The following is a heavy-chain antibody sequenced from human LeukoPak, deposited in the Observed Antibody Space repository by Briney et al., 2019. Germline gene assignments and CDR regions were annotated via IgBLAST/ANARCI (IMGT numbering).Heavy chain of an antibody. Sequence: GEPLKISCKSSGYTFSNYWIGWVRQMPGKGLEWMGIIYPGDSDTRYSPSFEGQVSISADKSISTAYLQWSSLKASDTAMYYCARVPYSISSMDYWGQGTPVTVSS. D-gene: IGHD6-6*01. CDR2: IYPGDSDT. V-gene: IGHV5-51*01. CDR3: ARVPYSISSMDY. J-gene: IGHJ4*02. CDR1: GYTFSNYW.